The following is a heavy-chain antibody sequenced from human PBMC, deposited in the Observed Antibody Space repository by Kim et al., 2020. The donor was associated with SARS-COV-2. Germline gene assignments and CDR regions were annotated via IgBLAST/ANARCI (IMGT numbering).Heavy chain of an antibody. J-gene: IGHJ5*02. Sequence: ASVKVSCKVSSYTFNRNAVSWVRQAPGQGLEWMGWITVYNGVTNYAQNYQDRFSMTTDTSTDTAYMELRNLRTDDTAMYYCAGDREGRGKFDPWGQGTLVTVSS. V-gene: IGHV1-18*01. CDR1: SYTFNRNA. D-gene: IGHD3-10*01. CDR2: ITVYNGVT. CDR3: AGDREGRGKFDP.